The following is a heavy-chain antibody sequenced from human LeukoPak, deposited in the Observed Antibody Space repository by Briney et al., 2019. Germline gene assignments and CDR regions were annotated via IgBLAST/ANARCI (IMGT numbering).Heavy chain of an antibody. V-gene: IGHV4-34*01. CDR1: GGSFSGYY. Sequence: SETLSLTCAVYGGSFSGYYWSWIRQPPGEGLEWIGEINHSGSTNYNPSLKSRVTISVDTSKNQFSLKLSSVTAADTAVYYCARGVGMGSTSWYLIWFDPWGQGALVTVSS. CDR2: INHSGST. D-gene: IGHD2-2*01. CDR3: ARGVGMGSTSWYLIWFDP. J-gene: IGHJ5*02.